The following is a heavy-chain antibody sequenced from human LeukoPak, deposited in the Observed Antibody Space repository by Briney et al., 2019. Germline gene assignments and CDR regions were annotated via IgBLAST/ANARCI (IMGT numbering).Heavy chain of an antibody. CDR2: ISGSGGST. CDR3: AKRRYYDSSGYPRRGIDY. D-gene: IGHD3-22*01. Sequence: GGSLRLSCAASGSTFSSYAMSWVRQAPGKGLEWVSAISGSGGSTYYADSVKGRFTISRDNSKNTLYLQMNSLRAEDTAVYYCAKRRYYDSSGYPRRGIDYWGQGTLVTVSS. CDR1: GSTFSSYA. J-gene: IGHJ4*02. V-gene: IGHV3-23*01.